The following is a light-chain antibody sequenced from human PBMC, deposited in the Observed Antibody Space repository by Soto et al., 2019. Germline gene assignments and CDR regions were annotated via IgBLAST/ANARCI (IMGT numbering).Light chain of an antibody. J-gene: IGLJ2*01. V-gene: IGLV2-14*03. Sequence: QSALTQPASVSGSPGQSITISCTGTRSDVGGYNFVSWYQHHPGKAPKLMIYDVSNRPSGLSNRFSGSKSGNTASLTISGLQAEDEDDYYCSSYTISSTLVLFGGGTKVTVL. CDR2: DVS. CDR3: SSYTISSTLVL. CDR1: RSDVGGYNF.